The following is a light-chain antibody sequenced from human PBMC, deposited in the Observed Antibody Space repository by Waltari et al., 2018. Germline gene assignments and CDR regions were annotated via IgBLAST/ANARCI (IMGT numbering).Light chain of an antibody. Sequence: EIVLTQSPGTLSLSPGERATLSCRASQSVGRSLAWYQQKPGQAPRLLIYDASKRATCIPERVSGSGSGTDFSLTISRLEPEDFAVYYCQMYVRLPVTFGQGTKVEIK. CDR3: QMYVRLPVT. J-gene: IGKJ1*01. V-gene: IGKV3-20*01. CDR2: DAS. CDR1: QSVGRS.